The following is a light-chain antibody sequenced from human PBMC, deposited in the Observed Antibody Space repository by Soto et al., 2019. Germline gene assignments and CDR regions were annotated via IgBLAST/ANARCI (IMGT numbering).Light chain of an antibody. CDR3: QQYGSSAPIT. V-gene: IGKV3-20*01. CDR2: GAS. Sequence: DIVMTQSPLSLPVTPGEPASISCRASQSVSNYLAWYQQKPGQAPRLLIYGASIRATGIPDRFSGSGSETDFTLTISRLEPEDFALYYCQQYGSSAPITFGQGTRLEIK. J-gene: IGKJ5*01. CDR1: QSVSNY.